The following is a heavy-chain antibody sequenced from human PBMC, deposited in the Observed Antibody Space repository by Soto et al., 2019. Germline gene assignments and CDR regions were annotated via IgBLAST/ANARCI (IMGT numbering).Heavy chain of an antibody. V-gene: IGHV1-2*04. CDR3: ARRYYDFWSGYQDAFDI. Sequence: VTSAKLSSKASRYTFTGYYMHWVRQAPEQGLEWMGWINPNSGGTNYAQKFQGWVTMTRDTSISTAYMELSRLRSDDTAVYYCARRYYDFWSGYQDAFDIWGQGTMVTVSS. D-gene: IGHD3-3*01. CDR1: RYTFTGYY. CDR2: INPNSGGT. J-gene: IGHJ3*02.